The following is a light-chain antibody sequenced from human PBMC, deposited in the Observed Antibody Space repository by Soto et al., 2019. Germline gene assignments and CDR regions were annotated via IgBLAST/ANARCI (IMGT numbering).Light chain of an antibody. CDR1: QRVSSRN. J-gene: IGKJ2*01. CDR3: LRYGDSPPAYT. CDR2: GAS. Sequence: EIVLTQSPGTVSLSPGERATLSCRASQRVSSRNLAWYRQKPGQAPSLLIFGASNRATGIPDRFSARGSGTDFTLTISRREAEDCAVYYYLRYGDSPPAYTVGQGTKLVIK. V-gene: IGKV3-20*01.